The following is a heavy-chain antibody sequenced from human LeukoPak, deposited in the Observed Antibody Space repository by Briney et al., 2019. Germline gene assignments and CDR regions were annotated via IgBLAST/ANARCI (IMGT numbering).Heavy chain of an antibody. V-gene: IGHV3-21*01. D-gene: IGHD3-10*01. CDR1: RFTFSIYW. J-gene: IGHJ4*02. CDR2: IISSSRHT. Sequence: GGSLRLSCAASRFTFSIYWMHCVCQAPGKGLEWVSSIISSSRHTNYADSVKGRFTISRDNVKNSLYLQMNSVRAEDTAVYYCARDSGDSDYWGQGTLVTVSS. CDR3: ARDSGDSDY.